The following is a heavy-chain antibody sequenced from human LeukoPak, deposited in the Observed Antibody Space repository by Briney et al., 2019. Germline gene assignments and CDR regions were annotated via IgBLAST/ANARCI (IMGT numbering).Heavy chain of an antibody. Sequence: GGSLRLSCAASRFTFSSYAMSWVRQAPGKGLEWVSALSDSGGSTYYADSVKGRFTISRDNSKNTLYLQMNSLRAEDTAVYYCARDNSLQDMAWWFDPWGQGTLVIVSS. CDR1: RFTFSSYA. V-gene: IGHV3-23*01. J-gene: IGHJ5*02. CDR3: ARDNSLQDMAWWFDP. CDR2: LSDSGGST. D-gene: IGHD5-24*01.